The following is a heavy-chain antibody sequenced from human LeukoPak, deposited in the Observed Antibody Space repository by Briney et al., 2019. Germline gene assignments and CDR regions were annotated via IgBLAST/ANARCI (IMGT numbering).Heavy chain of an antibody. CDR3: ARARYCSSTSCYRGGWFDP. CDR2: IYPGDSDT. CDR1: GYSFTSYW. J-gene: IGHJ5*02. D-gene: IGHD2-2*02. V-gene: IGHV5-51*01. Sequence: GESLKISCKGSGYSFTSYWIGWVRQMPGKGLEWMGIIYPGDSDTRYSPSFQGQVTISADKSISTAYLQWSSLKASDIAMYYRARARYCSSTSCYRGGWFDPWGQGTLVTVSS.